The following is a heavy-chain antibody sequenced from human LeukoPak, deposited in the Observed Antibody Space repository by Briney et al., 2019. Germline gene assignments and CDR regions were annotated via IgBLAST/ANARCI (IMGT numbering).Heavy chain of an antibody. J-gene: IGHJ3*02. D-gene: IGHD3-10*01. CDR2: IRYDGSSK. CDR3: VKERGDHFEAFDI. Sequence: PGGSLRLSRAASGVTSRTYGIHWVRQAPGKGLEWGAFIRYDGSSKYYADSVRGRFTISRDSSRDTVYLQMNSLRAEDTAVYYCVKERGDHFEAFDIWGLGTMVTVSS. V-gene: IGHV3-30*02. CDR1: GVTSRTYG.